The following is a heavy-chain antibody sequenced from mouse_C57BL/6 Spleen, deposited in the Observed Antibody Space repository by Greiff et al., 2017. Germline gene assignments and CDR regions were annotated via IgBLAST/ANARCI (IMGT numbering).Heavy chain of an antibody. CDR2: ISSGGSYT. D-gene: IGHD2-4*01. CDR3: ARPSYDYDWYFDV. J-gene: IGHJ1*03. V-gene: IGHV5-6*01. CDR1: GFTFSSYG. Sequence: EVNVVESGGDLVKPGGSLKLSCAASGFTFSSYGMSWVRQTPDKRLEWVATISSGGSYTYYPDSVKGRFTISRDNAKNTLYLQMSSLKSEDTAMYYCARPSYDYDWYFDVWGTGTTVTVSS.